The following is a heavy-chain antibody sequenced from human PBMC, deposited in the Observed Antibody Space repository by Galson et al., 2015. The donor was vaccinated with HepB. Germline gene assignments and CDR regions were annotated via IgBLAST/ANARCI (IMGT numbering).Heavy chain of an antibody. D-gene: IGHD3-22*01. CDR3: ARDLPHLAHYDSSGYPLPMSDY. CDR1: GFTFSDYY. CDR2: ITDSGTIM. J-gene: IGHJ4*02. Sequence: SLRLSCAASGFTFSDYYMSWIRQAPGKGLEWLSYITDSGTIMYYADSVKGRFTISRDNAKSELYLQMNSLRAEDTAVYFCARDLPHLAHYDSSGYPLPMSDYWGQGTLVTVSS. V-gene: IGHV3-11*01.